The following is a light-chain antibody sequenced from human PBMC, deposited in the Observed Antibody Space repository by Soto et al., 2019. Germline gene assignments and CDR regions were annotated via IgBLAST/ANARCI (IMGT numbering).Light chain of an antibody. CDR3: QQRSNWPST. V-gene: IGKV1-12*02. Sequence: VGDRLTITCRASQGIHTWLAWYQQKPGKAPKLLIYEASNLQSGVPSRFSGSGSGTDFTLTISSLEPEDFAVYYCQQRSNWPSTFGPGTRLEIK. CDR2: EAS. CDR1: QGIHTW. J-gene: IGKJ5*01.